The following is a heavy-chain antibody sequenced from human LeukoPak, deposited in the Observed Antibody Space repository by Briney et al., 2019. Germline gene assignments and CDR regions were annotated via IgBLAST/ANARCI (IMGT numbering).Heavy chain of an antibody. CDR2: IYTSGST. J-gene: IGHJ4*02. D-gene: IGHD3-10*01. CDR3: ARGGYGSGSYYKYYFDY. V-gene: IGHV4-4*07. Sequence: PSETLSPTCTVSGGSISSYYWSWIRQPAGKGLEWIGRIYTSGSTNYNPSLKSRVTMSVDTSKNQFSLKLSSVTAADTAVYYCARGGYGSGSYYKYYFDYWGQGTLVTVSS. CDR1: GGSISSYY.